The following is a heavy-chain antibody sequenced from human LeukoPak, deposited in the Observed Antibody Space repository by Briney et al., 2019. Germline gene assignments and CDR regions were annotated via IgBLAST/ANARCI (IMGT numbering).Heavy chain of an antibody. CDR2: ISSSGSTI. CDR1: GLTFSSYE. D-gene: IGHD3-10*01. CDR3: ARETPYGSLTFDY. V-gene: IGHV3-48*03. Sequence: GGSLRLSCAASGLTFSSYEMNWVRQAPGKGLEWVSYISSSGSTIYYADSVKGRFTISRDNAKNSLYLQMNSLRAEDTAVYYCARETPYGSLTFDYWSQGTLVTVSS. J-gene: IGHJ4*02.